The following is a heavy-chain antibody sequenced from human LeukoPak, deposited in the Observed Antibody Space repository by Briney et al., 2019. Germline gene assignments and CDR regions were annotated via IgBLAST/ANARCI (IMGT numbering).Heavy chain of an antibody. J-gene: IGHJ5*02. Sequence: PGGSLRLSRAASGFTFSSYAMHWVRQAPGKGLEWVAVISYDGSNKYYADSVKGRFTISRDNSKNTLYLQMNSLKPEDTTVYYCAKGEGYSSSWYGGGNWFDPWGQGTLVTVSS. CDR1: GFTFSSYA. D-gene: IGHD6-13*01. CDR2: ISYDGSNK. V-gene: IGHV3-30-3*01. CDR3: AKGEGYSSSWYGGGNWFDP.